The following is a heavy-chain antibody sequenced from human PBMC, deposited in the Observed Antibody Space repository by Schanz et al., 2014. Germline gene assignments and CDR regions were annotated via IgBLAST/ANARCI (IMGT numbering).Heavy chain of an antibody. CDR1: GFTFNGHA. CDR3: ARAAYSHGLDV. J-gene: IGHJ6*02. D-gene: IGHD3-16*01. Sequence: VQLLESGGGLVQPGGSLRLSCESSGFTFNGHAMHWVRQAPGKGLEWVAVTSYDGSQKYYTDSVKGRFTVSRDNSKNTLYLQMNSLKTEDTAVYFCARAAYSHGLDVWGRGTTVTVSS. V-gene: IGHV3-30*04. CDR2: TSYDGSQK.